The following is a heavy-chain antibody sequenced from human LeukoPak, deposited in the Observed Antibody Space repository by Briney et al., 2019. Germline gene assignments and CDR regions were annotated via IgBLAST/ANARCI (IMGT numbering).Heavy chain of an antibody. Sequence: GGSLRLSCAASGFTFSSYAMSWVRQAPGKGLEWVSSIDSNSASIYYADSVKGRFTISRDNAKNSLYLQMNSLRAEDTAVYYCARLDPLFYGSGIDYWGQGTLVTVSS. CDR1: GFTFSSYA. CDR3: ARLDPLFYGSGIDY. J-gene: IGHJ4*02. CDR2: IDSNSASI. D-gene: IGHD3-10*01. V-gene: IGHV3-21*01.